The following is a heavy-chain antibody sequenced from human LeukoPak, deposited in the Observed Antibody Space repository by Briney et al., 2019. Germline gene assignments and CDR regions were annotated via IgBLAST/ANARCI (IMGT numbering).Heavy chain of an antibody. D-gene: IGHD2-2*01. V-gene: IGHV3-20*04. CDR2: INWNDDTT. J-gene: IGHJ4*02. CDR1: GFPFQDSG. Sequence: GGSLRLSCAASGFPFQDSGLSWVRQAPGKGLEWISGINWNDDTTVYADSVKGRFTISRDNAKNSLYLQMNSLRADDTAFYYCARQTRGYVYYFDYWGQGTLVTVSS. CDR3: ARQTRGYVYYFDY.